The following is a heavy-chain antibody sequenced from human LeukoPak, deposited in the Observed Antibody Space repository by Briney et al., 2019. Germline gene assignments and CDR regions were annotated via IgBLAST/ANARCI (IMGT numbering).Heavy chain of an antibody. Sequence: PGGSLRLSCAASGFTFSSYAMSWVRQAPGKGLEWVSAISGSGGSTYHADSVKGRFTISRDSSKNTLYLQMNSLRAEDTAVYYCAKGTDYYGSGSYSDPWGQGTLVTVSS. D-gene: IGHD3-10*01. CDR2: ISGSGGST. V-gene: IGHV3-23*01. CDR1: GFTFSSYA. CDR3: AKGTDYYGSGSYSDP. J-gene: IGHJ5*02.